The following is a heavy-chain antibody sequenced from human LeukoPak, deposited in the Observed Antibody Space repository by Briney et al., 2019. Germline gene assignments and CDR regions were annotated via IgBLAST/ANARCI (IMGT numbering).Heavy chain of an antibody. CDR2: ISMDGVNT. D-gene: IGHD6-13*01. J-gene: IGHJ3*02. CDR3: ARERYSSLNGDAYDI. Sequence: GGSLRLSCAASGFTFDYYTMYWVRQGPEKGLEWVSLISMDGVNTFYADSVKGRFTISRDNSKNTLYLQMGSLRAEDMAVYYCARERYSSLNGDAYDIWGQGTMVTVSS. V-gene: IGHV3-43*01. CDR1: GFTFDYYT.